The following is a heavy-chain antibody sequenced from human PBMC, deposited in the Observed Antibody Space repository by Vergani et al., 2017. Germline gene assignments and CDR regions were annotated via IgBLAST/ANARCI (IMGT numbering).Heavy chain of an antibody. CDR2: ISAYNGNT. CDR3: AREEEATWNY. CDR1: GGTFGSHT. Sequence: QVQLEQSGAEVKKPGSSVTVSCRASGGTFGSHTISWVRQAPGQGLEWVGLISAYNGNTNYAQKFQGRVTMTRDTSTSTDYMELRSLGTDDTAVYYCAREEEATWNYWGQGTLVTISS. J-gene: IGHJ4*02. D-gene: IGHD5-12*01. V-gene: IGHV1-18*01.